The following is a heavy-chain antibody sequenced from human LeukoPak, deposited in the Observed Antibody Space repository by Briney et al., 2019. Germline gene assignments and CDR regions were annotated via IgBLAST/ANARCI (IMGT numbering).Heavy chain of an antibody. CDR1: GGSISSYY. Sequence: SETLSLTCTVSGGSISSYYWTWVRQPAGKGLEWIGRIYSSGSTNYNPSLKSRVSMSVDTSKNQFSLKLSSVTAADSALYYCARAAALHSWGQGTLVTVSS. V-gene: IGHV4-4*07. J-gene: IGHJ4*02. CDR3: ARAAALHS. D-gene: IGHD6-13*01. CDR2: IYSSGST.